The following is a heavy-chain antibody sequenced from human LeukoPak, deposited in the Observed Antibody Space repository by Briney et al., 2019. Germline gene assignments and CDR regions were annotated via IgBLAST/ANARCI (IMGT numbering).Heavy chain of an antibody. CDR1: GFTFSSYG. CDR3: ARERWLQSSLDY. V-gene: IGHV3-33*01. J-gene: IGHJ4*02. D-gene: IGHD5-24*01. Sequence: GGSLRLSCAASGFTFSSYGMHWVRRAPGKGLEWVAVIWYDGSNKYYADSVKGRFTISRDNSKNTLYLQMNSLRAEDTAVYYCARERWLQSSLDYWGQGTLVTVSS. CDR2: IWYDGSNK.